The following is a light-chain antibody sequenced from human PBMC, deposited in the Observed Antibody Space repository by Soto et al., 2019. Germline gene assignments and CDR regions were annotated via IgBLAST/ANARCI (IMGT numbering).Light chain of an antibody. CDR1: QSISSR. Sequence: DILMTQSPSTLSASVGDRVAITCRASQSISSRLAWYQQKPGKGPKLLIYGASSLEGGVPSRFSGSGSGTEFTLIISSLQPDDFATYYCQQYNSYSRTFGQGTKVDIK. CDR2: GAS. CDR3: QQYNSYSRT. J-gene: IGKJ1*01. V-gene: IGKV1-5*01.